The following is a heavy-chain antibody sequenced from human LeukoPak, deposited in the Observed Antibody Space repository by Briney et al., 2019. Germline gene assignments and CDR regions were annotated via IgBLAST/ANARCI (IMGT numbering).Heavy chain of an antibody. D-gene: IGHD3-3*01. Sequence: GGSLRLSCAASGFTFSSYTMNWVRQPPGKGLEWVSNIGTSSTTIYYAGSVKGRFTISRDNSKNTLYLQMNSLRAEDTAVYYCARESGWGLPHAFDFWGQGTMVTVSS. CDR3: ARESGWGLPHAFDF. CDR2: IGTSSTTI. CDR1: GFTFSSYT. V-gene: IGHV3-48*01. J-gene: IGHJ3*01.